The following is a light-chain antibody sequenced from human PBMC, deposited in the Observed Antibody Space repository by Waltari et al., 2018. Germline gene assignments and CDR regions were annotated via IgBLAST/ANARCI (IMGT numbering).Light chain of an antibody. CDR3: QVWDSSSDHFWV. CDR1: NIGRKS. CDR2: DDS. Sequence: SYVLTQPPSASVAPGQTARLTCGGNNIGRKSVQWSQQKPGQAPVLVVYDDSDRPSGIPERFSGSNSGNTATLTISRVEAGDEADYYCQVWDSSSDHFWVFGGGTKLTVL. V-gene: IGLV3-21*02. J-gene: IGLJ3*02.